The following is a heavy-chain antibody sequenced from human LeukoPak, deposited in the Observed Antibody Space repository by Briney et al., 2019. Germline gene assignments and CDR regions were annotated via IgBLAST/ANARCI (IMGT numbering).Heavy chain of an antibody. CDR1: GFTFSSYS. Sequence: PGGSLRLSCAASGFTFSSYSMNWVRQAPGKGLEWVSSISSSSSYIYYADSVKGRFTISRDNAKNSLYLQMNSLRAEDTAVYYCARAYDSSGYYYYWGQGTLVTVSS. J-gene: IGHJ4*02. CDR2: ISSSSSYI. V-gene: IGHV3-21*01. CDR3: ARAYDSSGYYYY. D-gene: IGHD3-22*01.